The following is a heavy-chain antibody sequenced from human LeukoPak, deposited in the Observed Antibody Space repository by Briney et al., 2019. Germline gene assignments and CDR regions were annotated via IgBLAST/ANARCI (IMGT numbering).Heavy chain of an antibody. Sequence: PGRSLRLSCAASGFTFSSYGMHWVRQAPGKGLEWVAVTSYDGSNKYYADSVKGRFTISRDNSKNTLYLQMNSLRAEDTAVYYCAKEKTAGATYFDYWGQGTLVTVSS. V-gene: IGHV3-30*18. CDR3: AKEKTAGATYFDY. CDR2: TSYDGSNK. J-gene: IGHJ4*02. CDR1: GFTFSSYG. D-gene: IGHD1-26*01.